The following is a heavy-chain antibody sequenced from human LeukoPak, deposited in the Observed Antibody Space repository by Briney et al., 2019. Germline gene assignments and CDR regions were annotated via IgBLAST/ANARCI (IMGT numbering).Heavy chain of an antibody. CDR1: GFTFSSYS. CDR2: ISSSSSYI. V-gene: IGHV3-21*01. J-gene: IGHJ4*02. Sequence: GGSLRLSCAASGFTFSSYSMNWVRQAPGKGLEWVSSISSSSSYIYYADSVKGRFTISRDNAKNSLYLQMNSLRAEDTAVYYCARDRGAYYYDSSRSHFDYWGQGTLVTVSS. CDR3: ARDRGAYYYDSSRSHFDY. D-gene: IGHD3-22*01.